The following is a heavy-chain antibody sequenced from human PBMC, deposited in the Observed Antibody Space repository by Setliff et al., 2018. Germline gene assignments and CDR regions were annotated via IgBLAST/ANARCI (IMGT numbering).Heavy chain of an antibody. CDR3: AADLGIVGATMPFDY. D-gene: IGHD1-26*01. Sequence: ASVKVSCKASGHTFTSYDINWVRQATGQGLEWMGWMNPNSGNTGYAQKFQERVTITRDMSTSTAYMELSSLRSEDTAVYYCAADLGIVGATMPFDYWGQGTLVTVSS. CDR2: MNPNSGNT. J-gene: IGHJ4*02. CDR1: GHTFTSYD. V-gene: IGHV1-8*03.